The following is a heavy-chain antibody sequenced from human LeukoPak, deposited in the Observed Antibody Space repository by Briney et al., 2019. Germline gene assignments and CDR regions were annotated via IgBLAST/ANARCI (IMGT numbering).Heavy chain of an antibody. Sequence: PSETLSLTCTVSGGSISSYYWSWIRQPAGKGLEWIGYIYYSGSTNYNPSLKSRVTISVDTSKNQFSLKLSSVTAADTAVYYCARTFGSGYATYYYGMDVWGQGTTVTVSS. CDR1: GGSISSYY. V-gene: IGHV4-59*01. CDR3: ARTFGSGYATYYYGMDV. J-gene: IGHJ6*02. CDR2: IYYSGST. D-gene: IGHD3-22*01.